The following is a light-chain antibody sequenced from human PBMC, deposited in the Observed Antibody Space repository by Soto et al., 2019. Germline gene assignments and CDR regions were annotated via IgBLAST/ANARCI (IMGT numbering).Light chain of an antibody. CDR2: GAS. V-gene: IGKV3-15*01. J-gene: IGKJ1*01. CDR3: QQYNNWPRT. Sequence: EIVMTQSPATLSVSPRERATLSCRASQSFSRNLAWYQHKPGQAPRLLIYGASARATAIPTRFSGSGSGTEFTLTISSLQSEDFAVYYCQQYNNWPRTFGQGTKVDIK. CDR1: QSFSRN.